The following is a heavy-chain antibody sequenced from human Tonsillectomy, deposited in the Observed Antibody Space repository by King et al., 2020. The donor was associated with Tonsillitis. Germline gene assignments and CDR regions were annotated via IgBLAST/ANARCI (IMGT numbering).Heavy chain of an antibody. J-gene: IGHJ4*02. CDR1: GGSISSTSYY. CDR2: TYYSGST. CDR3: ARHGQQVLGNEHYFDY. Sequence: QLQESGPGLVKPSETLSLTCTFSGGSISSTSYYWGWFRQPPGRGLDWIGSTYYSGSTYYNPSLKSRVTISVDTSKNQFSLKWTSLTAADTAVYYCARHGQQVLGNEHYFDYWGQGTLVTVSS. D-gene: IGHD1-1*01. V-gene: IGHV4-39*01.